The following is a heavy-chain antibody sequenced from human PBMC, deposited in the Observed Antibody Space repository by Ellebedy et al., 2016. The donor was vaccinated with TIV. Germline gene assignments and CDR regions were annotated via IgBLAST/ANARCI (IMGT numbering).Heavy chain of an antibody. Sequence: GGSLRLTCAASGFTFRSYWMSWVRQAPGKGLEWVGNINQDGSEKYYVDSAQGRFTISRDNARNSLNLQMNSVRAEDAAVYYCATDGSYGDYRSPTHAFVMWGQGTMVIVSS. CDR3: ATDGSYGDYRSPTHAFVM. V-gene: IGHV3-7*01. D-gene: IGHD4-17*01. CDR2: INQDGSEK. CDR1: GFTFRSYW. J-gene: IGHJ3*02.